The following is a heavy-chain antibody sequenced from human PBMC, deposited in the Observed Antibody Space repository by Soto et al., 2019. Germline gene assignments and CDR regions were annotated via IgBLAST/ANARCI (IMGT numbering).Heavy chain of an antibody. D-gene: IGHD6-19*01. CDR2: ISYDGSNK. CDR1: GFTFSSYG. CDR3: AKDWPIGRSGWYIGSYYFDS. Sequence: GGSLRLSCAASGFTFSSYGMHWVRQAPGKGLEWVAVISYDGSNKYYADSVKGRFTISRDNSKNTLYLQMNSLRAEDTAVYYCAKDWPIGRSGWYIGSYYFDSWGQGTLVTVSS. J-gene: IGHJ4*02. V-gene: IGHV3-30*18.